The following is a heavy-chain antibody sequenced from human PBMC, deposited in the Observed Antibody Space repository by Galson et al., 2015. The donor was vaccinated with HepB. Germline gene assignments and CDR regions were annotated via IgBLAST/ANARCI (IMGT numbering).Heavy chain of an antibody. Sequence: SLRLSCAASGFTFKNYAMTWVRQAPGKGLEWVSTISGAGGITYFADSVKGRFSISRDSSQNTVYLEMNSLRAEDTAIYYCAKETSDFDSSHYFDDWGQGTRVTVSS. CDR2: ISGAGGIT. V-gene: IGHV3-23*01. D-gene: IGHD3-22*01. CDR1: GFTFKNYA. CDR3: AKETSDFDSSHYFDD. J-gene: IGHJ4*02.